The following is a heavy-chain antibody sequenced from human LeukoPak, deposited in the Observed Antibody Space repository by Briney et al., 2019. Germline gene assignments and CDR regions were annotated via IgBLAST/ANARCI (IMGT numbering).Heavy chain of an antibody. CDR2: IYYSGST. D-gene: IGHD1-26*01. CDR3: ARRKYSGSFVRRVGPFDY. Sequence: SETLSLTCTVSGGSISSSSYYWGWIRQPPGKGLEWIGSIYYSGSTYYNPSLKSRVTISVDTSKNQFSLKLSSVTAADTAVYYCARRKYSGSFVRRVGPFDYWGQGTLVTVSS. V-gene: IGHV4-39*01. CDR1: GGSISSSSYY. J-gene: IGHJ4*02.